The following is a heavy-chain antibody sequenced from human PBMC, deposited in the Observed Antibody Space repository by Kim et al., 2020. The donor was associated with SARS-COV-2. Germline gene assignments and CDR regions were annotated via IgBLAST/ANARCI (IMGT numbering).Heavy chain of an antibody. J-gene: IGHJ4*02. D-gene: IGHD4-4*01. V-gene: IGHV3-53*01. CDR1: GFSVSSNY. CDR3: AGQPAVRYYFDY. Sequence: GGSLRLSCAASGFSVSSNYMSWVRQAPGKGLEWVSLIYSGGSTYYADSVKGRFTISRGNSKNTLYLQINSLRVEDTAVYYCAGQPAVRYYFDYWGQGTLVAVSS. CDR2: IYSGGST.